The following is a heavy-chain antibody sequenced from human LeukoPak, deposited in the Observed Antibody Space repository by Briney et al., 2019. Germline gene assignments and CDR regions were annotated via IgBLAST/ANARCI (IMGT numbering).Heavy chain of an antibody. CDR2: IYYSGST. Sequence: PSETLSLTCTVSGGSISNYYWSWIRQPPGKGLEWIGYIYYSGSTNYNPSLKSRVTISVDTSKNQFSLKLSSVTAADTAVYYCARDLGITFGGAEPSGFDLWGRGTLVTVSS. V-gene: IGHV4-59*01. D-gene: IGHD3-16*01. J-gene: IGHJ2*01. CDR1: GGSISNYY. CDR3: ARDLGITFGGAEPSGFDL.